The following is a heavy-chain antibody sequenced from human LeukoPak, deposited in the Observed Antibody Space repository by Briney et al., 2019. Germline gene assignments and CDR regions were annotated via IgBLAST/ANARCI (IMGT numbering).Heavy chain of an antibody. CDR3: ARGRYCSGGRCYSDFDY. V-gene: IGHV3-21*05. D-gene: IGHD2-15*01. J-gene: IGHJ4*02. Sequence: GGSLRLSCAASGFTFSNYNMNWVRQAPGKGLEWVSYISSASSYTNYADSVKGRFTISRDNAKNSLYLQMNSLRGEDTAVYYCARGRYCSGGRCYSDFDYWGQGTLVTVFS. CDR2: ISSASSYT. CDR1: GFTFSNYN.